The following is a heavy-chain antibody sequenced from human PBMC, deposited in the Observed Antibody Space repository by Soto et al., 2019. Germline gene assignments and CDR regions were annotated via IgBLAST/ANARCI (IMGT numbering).Heavy chain of an antibody. V-gene: IGHV3-48*03. CDR1: GFTFSSYE. Sequence: GGSLRLSCAASGFTFSSYEMNWVRQAPGKGLEWVSYISSSGSTIYYADSVKGRFTISRDNAKNSLYLQINSLRAEDTAVYYCAREQSSWYSYYYYYGMDVWGQGPTVTVSS. CDR3: AREQSSWYSYYYYYGMDV. J-gene: IGHJ6*02. CDR2: ISSSGSTI. D-gene: IGHD6-13*01.